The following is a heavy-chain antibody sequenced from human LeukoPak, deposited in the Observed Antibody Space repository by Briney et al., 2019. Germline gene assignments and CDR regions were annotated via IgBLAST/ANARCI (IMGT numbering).Heavy chain of an antibody. Sequence: PGGSLRLSCAASGFTFTDYYMNWVRQAPGKGLEWVSYMSSSGSIKYYADSVKGRFIISRDNAKNSLFLEMNSLRAEDKAVYYCARGDCSSTNCYVGYYYYMDVWGKGTTVTVSS. CDR1: GFTFTDYY. V-gene: IGHV3-11*01. CDR3: ARGDCSSTNCYVGYYYYMDV. J-gene: IGHJ6*03. CDR2: MSSSGSIK. D-gene: IGHD2-2*01.